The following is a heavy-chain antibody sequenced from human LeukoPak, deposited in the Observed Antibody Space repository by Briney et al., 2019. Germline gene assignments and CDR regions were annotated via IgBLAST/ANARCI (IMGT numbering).Heavy chain of an antibody. CDR1: GFTFSNYA. Sequence: PGGSLRLSCAASGFTFSNYALTWVRQAPGKGLEWVSTISGTGGSTYYADSVKGRFTISRDNSKNTLYLQRSGLRVEDTAVYYCAKGLTSGSPYAFDSWGQGTLVTVSS. D-gene: IGHD1-26*01. J-gene: IGHJ4*02. V-gene: IGHV3-23*01. CDR2: ISGTGGST. CDR3: AKGLTSGSPYAFDS.